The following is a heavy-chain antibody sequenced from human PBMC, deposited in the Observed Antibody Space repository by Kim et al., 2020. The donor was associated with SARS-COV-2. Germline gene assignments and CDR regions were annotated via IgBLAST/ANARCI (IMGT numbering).Heavy chain of an antibody. CDR2: IKKDGSEK. J-gene: IGHJ6*02. CDR3: ARDTLSLPWVIASGASGGRCYYCYGMDV. D-gene: IGHD2-21*01. CDR1: GFTFSSYW. V-gene: IGHV3-7*03. Sequence: GGSLRLSCAASGFTFSSYWMRWVRQAPGKGLEWVANIKKDGSEKYYVDSVKGRFTISRDNAKNSLYLQMNSLRAEDTAVYYCARDTLSLPWVIASGASGGRCYYCYGMDVWGQGTTVTVSS.